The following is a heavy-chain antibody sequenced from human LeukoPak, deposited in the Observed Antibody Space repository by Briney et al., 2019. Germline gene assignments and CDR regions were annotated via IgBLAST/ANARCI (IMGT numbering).Heavy chain of an antibody. CDR1: GFTFSSYA. Sequence: GGSLRLSCAASGFTFSSYAMSWVRQAPGKGLEWVSAISSSGSTIYYADSVKGRFTISRDNAKNSLYLQMNSLRAEDTAVYYCARVDYYYDSSGYPGDDYWGQGTLVTVSS. CDR2: ISSSGSTI. J-gene: IGHJ4*02. V-gene: IGHV3-21*04. CDR3: ARVDYYYDSSGYPGDDY. D-gene: IGHD3-22*01.